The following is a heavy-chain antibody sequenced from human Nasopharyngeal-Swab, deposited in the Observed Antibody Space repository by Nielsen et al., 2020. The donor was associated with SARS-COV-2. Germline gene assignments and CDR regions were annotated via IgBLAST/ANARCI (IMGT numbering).Heavy chain of an antibody. J-gene: IGHJ4*02. D-gene: IGHD6-19*01. CDR2: INPSGGST. Sequence: WVRQAPGQGLEWMGIINPSGGSTRYAQKFQGRVTMTRDTSTSTGNMELSSLRSEDSAVYYCARVPHSSGWDFDYWGQGTLVTVSS. V-gene: IGHV1-46*01. CDR3: ARVPHSSGWDFDY.